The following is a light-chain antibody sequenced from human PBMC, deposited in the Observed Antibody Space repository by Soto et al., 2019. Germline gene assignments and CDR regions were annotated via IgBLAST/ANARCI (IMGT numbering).Light chain of an antibody. CDR3: QQYSSYWT. Sequence: EIPMTQSPSSLSASVGERVTLTCRASQSISNYLNWYQHKPGKAPKFLIYDASNLESGVPSRFSGSGSGTEFTLTISSLQPDDFATYDCQQYSSYWTFGKGTKVDIK. J-gene: IGKJ1*01. CDR1: QSISNY. CDR2: DAS. V-gene: IGKV1-5*01.